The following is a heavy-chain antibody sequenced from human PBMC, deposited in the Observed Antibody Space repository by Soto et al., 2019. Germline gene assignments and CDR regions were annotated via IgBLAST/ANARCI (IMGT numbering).Heavy chain of an antibody. CDR3: ARGEAESGDDAFDI. CDR2: ISYDGSNK. J-gene: IGHJ3*02. CDR1: GFTFSSYA. D-gene: IGHD3-10*01. Sequence: GGSLRLSCAASGFTFSSYAMHWVRQAPGKGLEWVVVISYDGSNKYYADSVKGRFTISRDNSKNTLYLQMNSLRAEDTAVYYCARGEAESGDDAFDIWGQGTMVTVSS. V-gene: IGHV3-30-3*01.